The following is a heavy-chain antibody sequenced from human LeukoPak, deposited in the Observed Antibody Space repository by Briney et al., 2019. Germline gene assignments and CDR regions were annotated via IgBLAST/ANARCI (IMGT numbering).Heavy chain of an antibody. V-gene: IGHV3-30*18. J-gene: IGHJ4*02. CDR2: ISYDGSNK. CDR1: GFTFSSYG. CDR3: AKDNGSGSYYTSYFDY. D-gene: IGHD3-10*01. Sequence: GGSLRPSCAASGFTFSSYGMHWVRQAPGKGLEWVAVISYDGSNKYYADSVKGRFTISRDNSKNTLYLQMNSLRAEDTAVYYCAKDNGSGSYYTSYFDYWGQGTLVTVSS.